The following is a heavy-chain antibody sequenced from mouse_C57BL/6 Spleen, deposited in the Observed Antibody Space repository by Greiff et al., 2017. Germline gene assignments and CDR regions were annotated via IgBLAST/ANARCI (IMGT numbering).Heavy chain of an antibody. CDR1: GYTFTSYT. CDR3: ARGGYDYDEGAWFAY. D-gene: IGHD2-4*01. Sequence: LQESGAELARPGASVKMSCKASGYTFTSYTMHWVKQRPGQGLEWIGYINPSSGYTKYNQKFKDKATLTADKSSSTAYMQLSSLTSEDSAVYYCARGGYDYDEGAWFAYWGQGTLVTVSA. V-gene: IGHV1-4*01. CDR2: INPSSGYT. J-gene: IGHJ3*01.